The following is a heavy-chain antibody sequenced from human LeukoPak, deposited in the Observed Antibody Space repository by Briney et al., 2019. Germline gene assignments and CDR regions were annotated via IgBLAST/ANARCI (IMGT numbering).Heavy chain of an antibody. Sequence: GGSLRLSCAASGFSFSVYWMHWVRQAPGKGPVWVSRIKTDGSITDYADSVKGRFTISRDNAKDSVYLQMNSLRAEDTALYYCVKDVSGTLEYYFDMWGQGTPVIVSA. CDR2: IKTDGSIT. J-gene: IGHJ4*02. CDR3: VKDVSGTLEYYFDM. D-gene: IGHD1-26*01. CDR1: GFSFSVYW. V-gene: IGHV3-74*01.